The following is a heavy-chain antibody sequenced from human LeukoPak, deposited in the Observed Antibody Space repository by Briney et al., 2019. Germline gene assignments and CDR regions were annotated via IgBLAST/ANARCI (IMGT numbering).Heavy chain of an antibody. CDR2: IYYSGST. J-gene: IGHJ3*02. Sequence: PSETLSLTCTVSGGSISSYYWSWIRQPPGKGLEWIGYIYYSGSTNYNPSLKSRVTISVDTSKNQFSLKLSSVTAADTAVYYCARGPSVGAFDIWGQGTMVTVSS. CDR1: GGSISSYY. CDR3: ARGPSVGAFDI. V-gene: IGHV4-59*01. D-gene: IGHD2-2*01.